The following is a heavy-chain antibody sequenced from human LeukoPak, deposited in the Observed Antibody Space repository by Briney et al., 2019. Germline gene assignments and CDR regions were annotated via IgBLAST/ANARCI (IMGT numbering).Heavy chain of an antibody. CDR1: GGSISSNNW. J-gene: IGHJ4*02. CDR3: ARVNINNWHSCDY. CDR2: IYHSGSP. Sequence: SETLSLTCAVSGGSISSNNWWGWVRRPPGKGLEWIGEIYHSGSPNYNPSLKSRVTISVDKSRNHFSLNLSSVTAADTAVYYCARVNINNWHSCDYWGQGTLVTVSS. V-gene: IGHV4-4*02. D-gene: IGHD1-1*01.